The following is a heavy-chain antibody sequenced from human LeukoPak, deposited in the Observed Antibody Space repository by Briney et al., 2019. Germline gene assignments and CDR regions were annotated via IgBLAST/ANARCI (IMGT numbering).Heavy chain of an antibody. V-gene: IGHV4-34*01. Sequence: SETLSLTCAVYGGSFSGYYWSWIRQPPGKGLEWIGDINHSGSTNYNPSLKSRVTISVDTSKNQISLKLSSVTAADTAVYDCARGKNYYGSGSYNLRTNWFDPWGQGTLVTVSS. D-gene: IGHD3-10*01. J-gene: IGHJ5*02. CDR1: GGSFSGYY. CDR2: INHSGST. CDR3: ARGKNYYGSGSYNLRTNWFDP.